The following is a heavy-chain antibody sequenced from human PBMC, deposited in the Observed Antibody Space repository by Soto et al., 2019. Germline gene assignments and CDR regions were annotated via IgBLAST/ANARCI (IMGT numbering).Heavy chain of an antibody. CDR3: TRDFQAPLVYGMDV. Sequence: GGSLRLSCADSGFTFSSYWMSWVRQAPGKGLEWVANVKYDGSQTYYVGSVKGRFTISRDNAKNSLYLQMNSLRAEDTAVYYCTRDFQAPLVYGMDVWGPWTTVTVSS. J-gene: IGHJ6*02. D-gene: IGHD6-13*01. V-gene: IGHV3-7*01. CDR1: GFTFSSYW. CDR2: VKYDGSQT.